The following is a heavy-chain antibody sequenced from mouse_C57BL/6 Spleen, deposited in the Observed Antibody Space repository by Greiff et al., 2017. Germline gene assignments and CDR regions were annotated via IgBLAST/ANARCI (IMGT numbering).Heavy chain of an antibody. V-gene: IGHV1-82*01. CDR3: AMAKWYVGSDEEFAY. CDR1: GYAFSSSW. CDR2: IYPGDGDT. J-gene: IGHJ3*01. D-gene: IGHD1-1*02. Sequence: QVQLQQSGPELVKPGASVKISCKASGYAFSSSWMNWVKQRPGKGLEWIGRIYPGDGDTNYNGKFKGKATLTADKSSSPAYMQLSSLTSEEYEVSFYAMAKWYVGSDEEFAYWGQGTLVTVSA.